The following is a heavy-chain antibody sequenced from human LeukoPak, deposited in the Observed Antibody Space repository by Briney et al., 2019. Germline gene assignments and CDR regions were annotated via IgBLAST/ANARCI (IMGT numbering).Heavy chain of an antibody. CDR3: AREYCSSTSCYAPDY. J-gene: IGHJ4*02. CDR2: INPNSGGT. Sequence: GASVKVSCKASGYTFTGYYMHWVRQAPGQGLEWMGWINPNSGGTNYAQKFQGRVTMTRDTSISTAYMELSRLRSDDTAVYYCAREYCSSTSCYAPDYWGQGTLVTVSS. CDR1: GYTFTGYY. D-gene: IGHD2-2*01. V-gene: IGHV1-2*02.